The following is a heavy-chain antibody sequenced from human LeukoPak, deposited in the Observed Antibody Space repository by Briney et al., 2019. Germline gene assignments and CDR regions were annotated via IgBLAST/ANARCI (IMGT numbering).Heavy chain of an antibody. CDR3: ARGLYDSSGPLDY. J-gene: IGHJ4*02. D-gene: IGHD3-22*01. CDR2: ISSSGSSK. V-gene: IGHV3-48*03. Sequence: PGGSERLSCAASGFTFSSYEMNWVRQAPGKGLEWVSYISSSGSSKHYADSVKGRLTISRDNAKNSLYLQVNSLRAEDTAVYYCARGLYDSSGPLDYWGQGTLV. CDR1: GFTFSSYE.